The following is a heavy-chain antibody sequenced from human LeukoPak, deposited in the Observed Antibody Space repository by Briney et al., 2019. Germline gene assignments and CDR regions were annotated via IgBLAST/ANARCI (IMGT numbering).Heavy chain of an antibody. CDR2: ISYDGTTE. D-gene: IGHD3-16*01. J-gene: IGHJ4*02. V-gene: IGHV3-30-3*01. CDR1: GFTFMNYN. CDR3: ARDSWGADY. Sequence: GRSLRLSFAASGFTFMNYNMYWIRQAPGRGLEWVAFISYDGTTEHYADSVKGRFTIPRDNSENTLYLQMNSLRPEDTAVYFCARDSWGADYWGQGTLVTVSS.